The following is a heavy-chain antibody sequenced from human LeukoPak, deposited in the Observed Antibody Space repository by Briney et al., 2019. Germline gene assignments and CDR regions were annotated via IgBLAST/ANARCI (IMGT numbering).Heavy chain of an antibody. Sequence: ASVKVSCKASGGTFSSYAISWVRQAPGQGLEWMGGIIPIFGTANYAQKFQGRVTITADESTSTAYMELSSLRSEDTAVYYCARDKSSYGSGSYPFDYWGQGTLVTVSS. CDR2: IIPIFGTA. CDR3: ARDKSSYGSGSYPFDY. J-gene: IGHJ4*02. CDR1: GGTFSSYA. V-gene: IGHV1-69*13. D-gene: IGHD3-10*01.